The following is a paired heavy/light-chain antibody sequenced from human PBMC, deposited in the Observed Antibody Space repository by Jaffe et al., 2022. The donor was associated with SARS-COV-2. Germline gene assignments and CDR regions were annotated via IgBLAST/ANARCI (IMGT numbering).Light chain of an antibody. J-gene: IGLJ3*02. CDR2: GVS. V-gene: IGLV2-14*01. CDR1: SSDIGNYDY. CDR3: SSYTSSSLWV. Sequence: QSALTQPASVSGSPGQSITISCTGTSSDIGNYDYVSWYQHHPGKAPKLIIYGVSDRPSGVPGRFSGSRSGNTASLTISGLQAADEADYYCSSYTSSSLWVFGGGTRLTVL.
Heavy chain of an antibody. Sequence: VQSGGGVVQPGRSLRVSCAASGFNFSAYGMHWVRQAPGKGLEWVAVISNQGSNQYYADSVKGRFTISRDNSKNTLFLQMNSLRLEDTALYYCAKFTGTRERRYVRPNKWQLLPLTFDYWGQGSLVTVSS. J-gene: IGHJ4*02. CDR3: AKFTGTRERRYVRPNKWQLLPLTFDY. V-gene: IGHV3-30*18. CDR2: ISNQGSNQ. D-gene: IGHD2-15*01. CDR1: GFNFSAYG.